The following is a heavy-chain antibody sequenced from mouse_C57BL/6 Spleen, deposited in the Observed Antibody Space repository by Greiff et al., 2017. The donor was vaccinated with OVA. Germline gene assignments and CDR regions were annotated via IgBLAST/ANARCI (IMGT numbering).Heavy chain of an antibody. CDR2: IRNKANGYPT. CDR1: GFTFTDYY. V-gene: IGHV7-3*01. J-gene: IGHJ2*01. CDR3: ASFSPCGSYFDD. Sequence: DVKLVESGGGLVQPGGSLSLSCAASGFTFTDYYMSWVRQPPGKALEWLGFIRNKANGYPTEYSAHGKGRFTISKDNSQSILYLRMTSLSAEDCATYYCASFSPCGSYFDDWGQGTTLTVSS. D-gene: IGHD1-1*02.